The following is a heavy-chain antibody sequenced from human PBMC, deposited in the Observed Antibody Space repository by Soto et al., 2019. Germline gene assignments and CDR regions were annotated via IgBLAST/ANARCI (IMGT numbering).Heavy chain of an antibody. CDR3: ARDAEKTCAFYF. J-gene: IGHJ3*01. CDR1: GGSSPNFA. Sequence: QAYLVQSGAEVKEPEPSVWVSCKASGGSSPNFAFNWVRQAPGQGLQWMGDITPMFGVPEYAQNLQDRITITADNFSETIYRERRRVRSVDDAMCACARDAEKTCAFYFWGPGTMVTVSS. V-gene: IGHV1-69*14. CDR2: ITPMFGVP.